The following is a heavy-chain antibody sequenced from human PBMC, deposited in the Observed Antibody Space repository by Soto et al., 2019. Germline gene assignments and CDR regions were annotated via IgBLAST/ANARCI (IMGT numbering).Heavy chain of an antibody. J-gene: IGHJ6*02. D-gene: IGHD5-18*01. Sequence: GGSLRLSCAASGFTFSSYWMSWVRQAPGKGLEWVANIKQDGSEKYYVDSVKGRFTISRDNAKNSLYLQMNSLRAEDTAVYYCASGGYSYYYYGMDVWGQGTTVTVSS. CDR2: IKQDGSEK. CDR1: GFTFSSYW. V-gene: IGHV3-7*03. CDR3: ASGGYSYYYYGMDV.